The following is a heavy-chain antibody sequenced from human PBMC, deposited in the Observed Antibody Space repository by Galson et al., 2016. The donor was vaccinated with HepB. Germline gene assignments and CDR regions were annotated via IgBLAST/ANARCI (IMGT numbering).Heavy chain of an antibody. CDR1: GFTFSRYT. Sequence: SLRLSCAASGFTFSRYTMSWVRRAPGEGLEWVSSISSTSKYQSYADSVRGRFIISRDTAKTSLDLQMNSLRAEDSAIYYCARVSFFRAFDIWGQGTMVTVSS. D-gene: IGHD2/OR15-2a*01. CDR3: ARVSFFRAFDI. J-gene: IGHJ3*02. CDR2: ISSTSKYQ. V-gene: IGHV3-21*01.